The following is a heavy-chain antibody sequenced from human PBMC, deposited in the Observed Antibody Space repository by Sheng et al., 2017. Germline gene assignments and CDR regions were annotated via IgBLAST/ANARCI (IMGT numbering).Heavy chain of an antibody. V-gene: IGHV1-69*02. CDR1: GGTFSSYT. CDR2: IIPILGIA. Sequence: QVQLVQSGAEVKKPGSSVKVSCKASGGTFSSYTISWVRQAPGQGLEWMGRIIPILGIANYAQKFQGRVTITADKSTSTAYMELSSLRSEDTAVYYCAVWCHRGSYYYYYMDVWGKGTTVTVSS. D-gene: IGHD2-8*01. CDR3: AVWCHRGSYYYYYMDV. J-gene: IGHJ6*03.